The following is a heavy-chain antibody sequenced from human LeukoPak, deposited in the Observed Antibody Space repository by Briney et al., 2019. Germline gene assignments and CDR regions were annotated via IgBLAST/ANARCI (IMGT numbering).Heavy chain of an antibody. Sequence: GASVKVSCKASGYTFTSYGISWVRQAPGQGLEWMGWISAYNGNTNYAQKLQGRVTMTTDTSTSTAYMELRSLRSDDTAVYYCARLVRDYGDYVGWFDPWGQGTLVTVSS. D-gene: IGHD4-17*01. CDR3: ARLVRDYGDYVGWFDP. CDR2: ISAYNGNT. V-gene: IGHV1-18*01. CDR1: GYTFTSYG. J-gene: IGHJ5*02.